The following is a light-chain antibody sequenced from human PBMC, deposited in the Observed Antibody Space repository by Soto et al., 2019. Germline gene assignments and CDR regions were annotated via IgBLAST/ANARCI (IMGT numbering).Light chain of an antibody. Sequence: SYELTQAPSMSVAPGQTARITCGGNNIGSKSVHWYQQRPGQAPVVVIYKDSERPSGIPERFSGSSSGTTVTLTISGVQAEDEADYYCQSADSSGTRWVFGGGTKLTVL. CDR2: KDS. CDR3: QSADSSGTRWV. V-gene: IGLV3-25*02. J-gene: IGLJ3*02. CDR1: NIGSKS.